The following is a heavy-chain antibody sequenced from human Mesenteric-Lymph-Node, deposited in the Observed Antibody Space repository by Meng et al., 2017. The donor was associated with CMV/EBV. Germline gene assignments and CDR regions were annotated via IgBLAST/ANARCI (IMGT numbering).Heavy chain of an antibody. Sequence: ASVKVSCKASGYTFTDYYIHWVRQAPGQGLEWVAWVNPTSGVTNYAQNFQGRITMTRDTSITTAYMELSSLRSDDTAVYYCARCRSGWSGSCLDYWGQGTLVTVSS. D-gene: IGHD6-19*01. CDR3: ARCRSGWSGSCLDY. J-gene: IGHJ4*02. V-gene: IGHV1-2*02. CDR2: VNPTSGVT. CDR1: GYTFTDYY.